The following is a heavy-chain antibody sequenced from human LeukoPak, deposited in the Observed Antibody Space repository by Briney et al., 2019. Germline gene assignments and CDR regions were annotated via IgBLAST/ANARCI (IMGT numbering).Heavy chain of an antibody. CDR2: ISPSGDRT. CDR3: AIMHGYYDGSGFWVQ. D-gene: IGHD3-22*01. CDR1: GFTFSSYA. J-gene: IGHJ4*02. V-gene: IGHV3-23*01. Sequence: PGGSLRLSCAASGFTFSSYAMSWVRQAPGKGLEWVSFISPSGDRTSNADSVEGRFTISRDNTRSTLYLQMNSLRDEDTGVYYCAIMHGYYDGSGFWVQWGQGTLVTVSS.